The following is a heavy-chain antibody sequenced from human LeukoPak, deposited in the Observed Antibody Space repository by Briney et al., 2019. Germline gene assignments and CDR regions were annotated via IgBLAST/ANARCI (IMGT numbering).Heavy chain of an antibody. D-gene: IGHD6-13*01. CDR2: ISGSGGGT. Sequence: GGTLSLSCAASGFTFSSYAMSWVRQAPGKGLEWVSAISGSGGGTSYADSVKGRFTISRDNSKNTLSLQMNSLRAEDTAVYYCAKDAYTSSWYRFDPWGLGTLVTVSS. J-gene: IGHJ5*02. CDR3: AKDAYTSSWYRFDP. CDR1: GFTFSSYA. V-gene: IGHV3-23*01.